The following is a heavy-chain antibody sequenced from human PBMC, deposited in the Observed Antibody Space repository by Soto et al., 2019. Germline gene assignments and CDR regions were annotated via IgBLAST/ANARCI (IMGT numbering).Heavy chain of an antibody. CDR2: ISYDGSNK. Sequence: GGSLRLSCAASGFTFSSYAMHWVRQAPGKGLEWVAVISYDGSNKYYADSVKGRFTISRDNSKNTLYLQMNSLRAEDTAVYYCARAPAYSSSWYGASYYYGMGVWGQGTTVTVSS. V-gene: IGHV3-30-3*01. D-gene: IGHD6-13*01. CDR1: GFTFSSYA. J-gene: IGHJ6*02. CDR3: ARAPAYSSSWYGASYYYGMGV.